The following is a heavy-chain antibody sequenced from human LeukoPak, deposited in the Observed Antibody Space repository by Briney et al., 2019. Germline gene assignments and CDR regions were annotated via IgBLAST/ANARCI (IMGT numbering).Heavy chain of an antibody. V-gene: IGHV3-74*01. D-gene: IGHD3-10*01. J-gene: IGHJ4*02. CDR3: ASQILWFGEYNTNI. CDR1: GFTFSSYW. CDR2: INSDGSST. Sequence: QAGGSLRLSCAASGFTFSSYWMHWVRQAPGKGLVWVSRINSDGSSTSYADSVKGRFTISRDNAKNTLYLQMNSLRAEDTAVYYCASQILWFGEYNTNIWGQGTLVTVSS.